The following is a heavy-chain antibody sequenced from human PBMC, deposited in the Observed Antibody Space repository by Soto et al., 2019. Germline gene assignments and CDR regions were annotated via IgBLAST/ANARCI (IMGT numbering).Heavy chain of an antibody. CDR1: GGSISSSGYF. Sequence: TSETLSLTCIVSGGSISSSGYFCDWIRQPPGKGLEWIGSIYYSGTTYYNPPLKSRVTISVDRSKNQFSLKLSSVTAADTAVYYCAKGGWCSGGSCYTAFDIWGQGTMVTVSS. CDR2: IYYSGTT. V-gene: IGHV4-39*07. CDR3: AKGGWCSGGSCYTAFDI. D-gene: IGHD2-15*01. J-gene: IGHJ3*02.